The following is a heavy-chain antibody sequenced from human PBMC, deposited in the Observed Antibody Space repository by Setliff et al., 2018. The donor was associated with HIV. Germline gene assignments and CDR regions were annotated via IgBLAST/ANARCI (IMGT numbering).Heavy chain of an antibody. D-gene: IGHD1-26*01. CDR2: VYTTGSA. CDR1: GASFIRSRYY. J-gene: IGHJ4*02. V-gene: IGHV4-61*09. CDR3: ARALAGGGGWNYFDL. Sequence: PSETLSLTCTVSGASFIRSRYYWSWIRQPAGKGLEWIGHVYTTGSASYNPSLESRVTILEALSKNQFSLNLDSVTAADTAVYFCARALAGGGGWNYFDLWGPGTLVTVSS.